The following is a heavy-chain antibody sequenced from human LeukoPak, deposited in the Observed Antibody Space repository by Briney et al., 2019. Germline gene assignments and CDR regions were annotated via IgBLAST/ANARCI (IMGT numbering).Heavy chain of an antibody. CDR2: IKQDGSDK. V-gene: IGHV3-7*01. J-gene: IGHJ3*02. CDR1: GFTFSSYW. CDR3: ARGLQLHDAFDI. D-gene: IGHD5-18*01. Sequence: PGGSLRLSCEASGFTFSSYWMSWVRQAPGKGLEWVANIKQDGSDKYYADSLKGRFTVSRDDAKNSLYLQMNSLRAEDTAVYYCARGLQLHDAFDIWGQGTMVTVSS.